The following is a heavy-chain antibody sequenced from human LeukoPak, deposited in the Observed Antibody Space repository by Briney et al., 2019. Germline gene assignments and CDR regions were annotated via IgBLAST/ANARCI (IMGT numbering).Heavy chain of an antibody. CDR3: AKWGDYDVLTGYYVSDY. V-gene: IGHV3-23*01. Sequence: GASLRLSCAASGFTFSNYAMSWVRHAPGEGLEGVSAITGGGSGIYYADSMKSRFTISRDNSKNTLYLQINSLRAEDTAVYYCAKWGDYDVLTGYYVSDYWGQGTLVTVSS. J-gene: IGHJ4*02. D-gene: IGHD3-9*01. CDR1: GFTFSNYA. CDR2: ITGGGSGI.